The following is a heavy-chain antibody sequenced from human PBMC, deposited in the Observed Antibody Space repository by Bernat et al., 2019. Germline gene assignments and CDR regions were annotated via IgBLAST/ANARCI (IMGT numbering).Heavy chain of an antibody. Sequence: EVQLLESGGGLVQPGGSLRLSCAASGFTFSSYAMSWVRQAPGKGLEWVSAISGSGGSTYYADSVKGRFTISRDNSKNTLYLQMNSLRAEDTAVYYCARRYSGYDPDDKRVGLLQNFDYWGQGTLVTVSS. CDR2: ISGSGGST. CDR3: ARRYSGYDPDDKRVGLLQNFDY. D-gene: IGHD5-12*01. CDR1: GFTFSSYA. J-gene: IGHJ4*02. V-gene: IGHV3-23*01.